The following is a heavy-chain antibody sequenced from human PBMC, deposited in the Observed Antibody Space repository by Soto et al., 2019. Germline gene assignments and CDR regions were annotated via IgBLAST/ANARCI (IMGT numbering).Heavy chain of an antibody. J-gene: IGHJ4*02. CDR2: ISSSGSTI. CDR3: ARYPQYCSGGSCYFDY. CDR1: GFTFSSYE. V-gene: IGHV3-48*03. D-gene: IGHD2-15*01. Sequence: GGSLRLSCAASGFTFSSYEMNWVRQAPGKGLEWVSSISSSGSTIYYADSVKGRFTISRDNAKNSLYLQMNSLRAEDTAVYYCARYPQYCSGGSCYFDYWGQGTLVTVSS.